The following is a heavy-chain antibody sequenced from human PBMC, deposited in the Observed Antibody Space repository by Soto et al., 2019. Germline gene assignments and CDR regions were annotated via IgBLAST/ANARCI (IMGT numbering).Heavy chain of an antibody. CDR1: GYTFTSYY. V-gene: IGHV1-46*01. CDR2: INPSGGST. D-gene: IGHD2-8*01. CDR3: ARAGYCTNGVCLAAGY. J-gene: IGHJ4*02. Sequence: QVQLVQSGAEVKKPGASVKVSCKASGYTFTSYYMHWVRQAPGQGLEWMGIINPSGGSTSYAQKFQGRVNMTRDTSTSTVYMELSSLRSEDTAVYYCARAGYCTNGVCLAAGYWGQGTLVTVSS.